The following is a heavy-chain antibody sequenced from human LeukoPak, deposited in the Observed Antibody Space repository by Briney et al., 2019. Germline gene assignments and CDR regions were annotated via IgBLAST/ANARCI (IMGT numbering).Heavy chain of an antibody. V-gene: IGHV5-51*01. CDR1: GYSFNSYW. CDR2: IYPPDSGT. D-gene: IGHD3-3*01. Sequence: GESLKISCKGSGYSFNSYWIGWVRQMPGKGLEWMGIIYPPDSGTRYSPSFQGQVTISADKSIRTAYLQWSSLKASDTAMYYCARLLRSSGYLGANYYYYYYMDVWGKGTPVTVSS. CDR3: ARLLRSSGYLGANYYYYYYMDV. J-gene: IGHJ6*03.